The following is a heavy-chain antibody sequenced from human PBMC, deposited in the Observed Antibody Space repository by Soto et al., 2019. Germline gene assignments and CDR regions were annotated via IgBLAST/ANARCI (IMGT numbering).Heavy chain of an antibody. Sequence: QVQLQESGPGLVKPSGTLSLTCAVSGGSISSSNWWSWVRQPPGKGLEWIGEIYHSGSTNYNPSLTSRVYISVDKSKNQFYLKLSSVTAADTAVYYCARSLDYYGSGSLRWGQGTLVTVSS. CDR3: ARSLDYYGSGSLR. V-gene: IGHV4-4*02. CDR1: GGSISSSNW. J-gene: IGHJ4*02. CDR2: IYHSGST. D-gene: IGHD3-10*01.